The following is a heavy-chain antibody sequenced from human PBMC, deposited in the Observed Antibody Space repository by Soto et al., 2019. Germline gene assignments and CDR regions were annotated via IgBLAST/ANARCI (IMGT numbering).Heavy chain of an antibody. CDR1: GYTFTNYD. Sequence: QVQLVQSGAEVKKPGASVKVSCKASGYTFTNYDINWVRQATGQGLEWVGWMTPISGDTGYAQNFQVRVNMTRDTTRSTAYLELSSLTSEDTAVYYCSRNLYNTGSFDHWGQGTLVTVSS. CDR2: MTPISGDT. J-gene: IGHJ4*02. D-gene: IGHD3-10*01. CDR3: SRNLYNTGSFDH. V-gene: IGHV1-8*02.